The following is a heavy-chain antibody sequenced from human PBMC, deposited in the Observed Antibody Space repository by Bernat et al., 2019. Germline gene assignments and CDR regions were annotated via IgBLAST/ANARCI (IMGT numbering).Heavy chain of an antibody. J-gene: IGHJ4*02. V-gene: IGHV3-11*06. D-gene: IGHD1-14*01. CDR2: ISTVSTYT. CDR3: ARGTREPDY. Sequence: QVQLVESGGGLVKPGGSLRLSCVASGFTFSDYYMSWIRQAPGMGLEWVSFISTVSTYTNYVDSVKGRFTISRDDAENSLYLQMDSLRAEDTAVYFCARGTREPDYWGQGTLVTVSS. CDR1: GFTFSDYY.